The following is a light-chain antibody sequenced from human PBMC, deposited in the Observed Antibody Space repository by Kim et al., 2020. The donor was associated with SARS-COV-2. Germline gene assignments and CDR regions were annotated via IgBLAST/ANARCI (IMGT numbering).Light chain of an antibody. CDR2: GAS. V-gene: IGKV3-20*01. J-gene: IGKJ2*01. Sequence: EIVLTQSPGTLSLSPGERATLSCRASQSVSSSYLAWYQQKPGQAPRLLIYGASSRATGIPDRFSGNGSGTDFTLTISRLEPEDFAVYYCQQYGSSPRYTFGQGTKLEI. CDR3: QQYGSSPRYT. CDR1: QSVSSSY.